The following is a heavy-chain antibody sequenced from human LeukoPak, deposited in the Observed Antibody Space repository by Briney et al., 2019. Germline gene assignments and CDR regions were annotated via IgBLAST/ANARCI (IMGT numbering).Heavy chain of an antibody. D-gene: IGHD2-8*02. CDR1: GFTFSDHF. Sequence: GGSLRLSCAASGFTFSDHFMDWVRQAPGKGLEWVGRSRNKADGYATEYAASVKGRFTISRDESKNSLYLQMNSLTTEDTAGYHCARKVIGSTTSGGLDIWGQGTMVTVSS. CDR3: ARKVIGSTTSGGLDI. CDR2: SRNKADGYAT. V-gene: IGHV3-72*01. J-gene: IGHJ3*02.